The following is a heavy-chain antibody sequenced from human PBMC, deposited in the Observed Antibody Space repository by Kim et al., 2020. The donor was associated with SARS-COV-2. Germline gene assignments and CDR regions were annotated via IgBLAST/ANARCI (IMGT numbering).Heavy chain of an antibody. D-gene: IGHD6-19*01. V-gene: IGHV3-30*04. CDR3: ARVSQSGWASGYFDY. CDR1: GFTFSSHA. CDR2: ISYDGSSK. Sequence: GGSLRLSCAASGFTFSSHAMHWLRQSLGKGLERVTVISYDGSSKNYADSVKGRFTVSRDNSKNTLYLQMNSLRTQDTAVYHCARVSQSGWASGYFDYWGQGTPVTVSS. J-gene: IGHJ4*02.